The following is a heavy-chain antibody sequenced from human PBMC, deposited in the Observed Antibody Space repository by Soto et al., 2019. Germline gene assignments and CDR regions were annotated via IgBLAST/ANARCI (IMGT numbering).Heavy chain of an antibody. D-gene: IGHD2-15*01. CDR3: ASRIVYCSDATSCPPDH. CDR1: GFVFSTYA. CDR2: NSGSTYST. V-gene: IGHV3-23*01. J-gene: IGHJ4*02. Sequence: PGGSLRLSCAASGFVFSTYAMRWVRQAPEKGLEWVATNSGSTYSTYYADSVSCRFIVSRENSKSTLFLQMNNLRGEDTAVYFCASRIVYCSDATSCPPDHWGQGTRVTVSS.